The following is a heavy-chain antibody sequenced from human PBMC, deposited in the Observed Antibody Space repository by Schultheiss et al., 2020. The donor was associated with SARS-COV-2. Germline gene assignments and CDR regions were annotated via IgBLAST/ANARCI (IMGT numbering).Heavy chain of an antibody. CDR2: INHSGST. CDR3: ARHRTLPMVQGVISPKNWFDP. D-gene: IGHD3-10*01. CDR1: GGSFSGYY. V-gene: IGHV4-34*09. J-gene: IGHJ5*02. Sequence: LRLSCAVYGGSFSGYYWSWIRQPPGKGLEWIGEINHSGSTNYNPSLKSRVTISVDTSKNQFSLKLSSVTAADTAVYYCARHRTLPMVQGVISPKNWFDPWGQGTLVTVSS.